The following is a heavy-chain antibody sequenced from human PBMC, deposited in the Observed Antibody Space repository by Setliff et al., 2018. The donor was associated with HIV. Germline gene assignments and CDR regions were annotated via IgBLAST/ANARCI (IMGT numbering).Heavy chain of an antibody. V-gene: IGHV1-2*02. CDR2: VNPIGGVT. D-gene: IGHD3-22*01. CDR1: GYSFTAHH. CDR3: ARDMHFPETDGYSELGAFDF. Sequence: GASVKVSCKASGYSFTAHHIHWVRQAPGQGLEWMGWVNPIGGVTSYAQRFQGRVTISRDTSIGTAYMELRTLRSDDTAVYFCARDMHFPETDGYSELGAFDFWGQGTMVTVSS. J-gene: IGHJ3*01.